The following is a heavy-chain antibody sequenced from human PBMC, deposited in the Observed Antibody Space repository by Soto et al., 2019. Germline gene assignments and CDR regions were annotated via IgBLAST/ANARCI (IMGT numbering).Heavy chain of an antibody. D-gene: IGHD4-17*01. V-gene: IGHV4-30-4*01. Sequence: PSETLSLTCTVSGGSISSGDYYWSWIRQPPGKGLEWIGYIYYSGSTYYNPSLKSRVTISVDTSKNQFSLKLSSVTAADTAVYYFSFYGGHRVFFAYWARGTSDPVSA. J-gene: IGHJ4*02. CDR2: IYYSGST. CDR1: GGSISSGDYY. CDR3: SFYGGHRVFFAY.